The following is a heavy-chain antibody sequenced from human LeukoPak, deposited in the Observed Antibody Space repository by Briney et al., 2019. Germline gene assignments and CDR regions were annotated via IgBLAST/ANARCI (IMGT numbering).Heavy chain of an antibody. CDR3: AKDQGSQDSSGYYYF. V-gene: IGHV3-23*01. CDR2: ISGSGGST. CDR1: AFTFSSYV. J-gene: IGHJ4*02. Sequence: GGSLRLSCAASAFTFSSYVMSWVRQAPGKGLEWVSAISGSGGSTYYADSVKGRFTISRDNSKNTLFLQMNSLRAEDTAVYYCAKDQGSQDSSGYYYFWGQGTLVTVSS. D-gene: IGHD3-22*01.